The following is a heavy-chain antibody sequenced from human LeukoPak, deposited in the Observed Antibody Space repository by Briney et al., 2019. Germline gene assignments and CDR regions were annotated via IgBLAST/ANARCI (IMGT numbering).Heavy chain of an antibody. CDR1: GLSFSNYW. CDR2: TNLHGTAV. Sequence: PGGSLRLPCEVSGLSFSNYWMHWVRQAPGKGLVWVARTNLHGTAVDYADSVKGRFIISRDNAKNTLFLQMNSLRVEDTAVYYCASAYTYVRLGDHWGQGTLVTVSS. D-gene: IGHD3-16*01. CDR3: ASAYTYVRLGDH. J-gene: IGHJ4*02. V-gene: IGHV3-74*01.